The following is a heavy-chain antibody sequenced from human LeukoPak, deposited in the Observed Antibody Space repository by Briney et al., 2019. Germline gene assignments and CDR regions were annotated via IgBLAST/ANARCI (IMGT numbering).Heavy chain of an antibody. CDR1: GFTFSSYE. D-gene: IGHD3-22*01. CDR3: ARVGGYYYDGSGYYYGY. Sequence: GGSLRLSCAASGFTFSSYEMNWVRQAPGKGLEWVSYISSSSTIYYADSVKGRFTISRDNAKNSLYLQLNSLRAEDTAVYYCARVGGYYYDGSGYYYGYWGQGTLVTVSS. CDR2: ISSSSTI. J-gene: IGHJ4*02. V-gene: IGHV3-48*03.